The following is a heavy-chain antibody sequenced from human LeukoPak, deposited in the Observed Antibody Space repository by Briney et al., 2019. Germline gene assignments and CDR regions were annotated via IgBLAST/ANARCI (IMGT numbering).Heavy chain of an antibody. CDR1: GGSLSNYY. J-gene: IGHJ4*02. V-gene: IGHV4-34*01. Sequence: QTSETLSLTCTVSGGSLSNYYWSGIRQTPGKGLEWLGQINQSGRTNYNPSLKSRVTLSVDTSENQFSLKLTSVTAADTAVYFCARDSSGDYVFTYWGQGTLVTVSS. CDR2: INQSGRT. CDR3: ARDSSGDYVFTY. D-gene: IGHD4-17*01.